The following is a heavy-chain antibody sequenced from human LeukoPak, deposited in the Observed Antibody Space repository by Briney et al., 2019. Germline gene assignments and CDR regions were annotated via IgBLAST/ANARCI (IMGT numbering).Heavy chain of an antibody. J-gene: IGHJ5*02. V-gene: IGHV3-48*04. CDR1: GFTFSSYS. CDR3: ARSSSVPWFDP. D-gene: IGHD6-6*01. Sequence: GGSLRLSCAASGFTFSSYSRNWVRQAPGKGLEGVSYISSSSSTIYYADSVKGRFTISRDNAKNSLYLQMNSLRAEDTAVYYCARSSSVPWFDPWGQGTLVTVSS. CDR2: ISSSSSTI.